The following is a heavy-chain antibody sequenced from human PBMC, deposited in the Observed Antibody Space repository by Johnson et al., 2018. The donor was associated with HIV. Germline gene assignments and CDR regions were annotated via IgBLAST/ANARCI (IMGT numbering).Heavy chain of an antibody. CDR1: GFTFNNFA. CDR2: ISYDGSNK. V-gene: IGHV3-30-3*01. J-gene: IGHJ3*02. CDR3: ARDETPSYSSYDAFDI. Sequence: QVQLVESGGGLVKPGGSLRLSCAASGFTFNNFAMGWVRQAPGKGLEWVSFISYDGSNKYYADSVKGRFTISRDNSKNTLYLQMNSLRAEDTAVYYCARDETPSYSSYDAFDIWGQGTMVTVSS. D-gene: IGHD6-6*01.